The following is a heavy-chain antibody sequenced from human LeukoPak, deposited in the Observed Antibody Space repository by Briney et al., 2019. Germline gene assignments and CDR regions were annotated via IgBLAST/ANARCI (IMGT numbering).Heavy chain of an antibody. CDR3: ASSYSSSSFDY. CDR1: GGSFSGYY. V-gene: IGHV4-34*01. J-gene: IGHJ4*02. CDR2: INHSGST. D-gene: IGHD6-6*01. Sequence: PSETPSLTCAVYGGSFSGYYWSWIRQPPGKGLEWIGEINHSGSTNYNPSLKSRVTISVDTSKNQFSLKLSSVTAADTAVYYCASSYSSSSFDYWGQGTLVTVSS.